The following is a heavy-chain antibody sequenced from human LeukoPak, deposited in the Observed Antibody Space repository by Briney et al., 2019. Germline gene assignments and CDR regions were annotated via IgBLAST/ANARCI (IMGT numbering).Heavy chain of an antibody. CDR1: AFTFDDYA. J-gene: IGHJ4*02. D-gene: IGHD6-25*01. CDR3: AKGRRPGIAAANFDY. CDR2: ISWNSGSI. V-gene: IGHV3-9*01. Sequence: GGSLRLSCAASAFTFDDYAMHWVRQAPGKGLEWVSGISWNSGSIGYADSVKGRFTISRDNAKNSLYLQMNSLRAEDTALYYCAKGRRPGIAAANFDYWGQGTLVTVSS.